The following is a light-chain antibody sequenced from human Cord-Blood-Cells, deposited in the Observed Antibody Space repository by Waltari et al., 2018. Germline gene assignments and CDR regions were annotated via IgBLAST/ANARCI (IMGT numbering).Light chain of an antibody. V-gene: IGLV2-23*01. CDR3: CSYAGSSTYV. J-gene: IGLJ1*01. CDR1: SSDVGSSNL. Sequence: QSALTQPASVSGSPGQSITLSCPGTSSDVGSSNLVPWYQQHPGKAPKLMIYEGSKRPSGVSNRFSGSKSGNTASLTIAGLQAEDEADYYCCSYAGSSTYVFGTGTKVTVL. CDR2: EGS.